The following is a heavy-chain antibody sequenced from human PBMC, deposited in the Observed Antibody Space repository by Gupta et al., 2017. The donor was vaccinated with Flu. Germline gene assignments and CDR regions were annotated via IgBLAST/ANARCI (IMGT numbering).Heavy chain of an antibody. J-gene: IGHJ6*02. D-gene: IGHD1-1*01. CDR2: ISRNGGST. V-gene: IGHV3-64*01. CDR3: ARDRNILKNYYYGMDV. Sequence: EVQLVESGGGLVQPGGSLRLSCAASGFLFSSYAMHWVAQRPGKGLEYVSAISRNGGSTYYANSVKGRFTISRDNSKNTLYLQMGSLRAEDMAVYYCARDRNILKNYYYGMDVWGQGTTVTVSS. CDR1: GFLFSSYA.